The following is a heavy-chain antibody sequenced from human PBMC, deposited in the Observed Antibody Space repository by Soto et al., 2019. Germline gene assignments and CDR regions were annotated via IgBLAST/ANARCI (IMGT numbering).Heavy chain of an antibody. Sequence: PSETLSLTCAVSGASISTSYWWSWVRQSPGKGLEWIGEIHYSGTTNYNPSLKSRVIISQDKSKSQLSLNLNSVTAADTAMYYCTRALLKSLDYWGQGTLVTVSS. CDR1: GASISTSYW. D-gene: IGHD3-9*01. V-gene: IGHV4-4*02. J-gene: IGHJ4*02. CDR2: IHYSGTT. CDR3: TRALLKSLDY.